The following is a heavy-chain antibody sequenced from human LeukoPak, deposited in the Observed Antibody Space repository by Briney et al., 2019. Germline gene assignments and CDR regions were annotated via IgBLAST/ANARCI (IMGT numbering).Heavy chain of an antibody. CDR1: GFTFSSYG. V-gene: IGHV3-30*02. CDR3: AKDLTEYYYGSGIY. Sequence: GSLRLSCAASGFTFSSYGMHWVRQAPGKGLEWVAFIRYDGSNKYYADSVKGRFTISRDNSKNTLYLQMNSLRAEDTAVYYCAKDLTEYYYGSGIYWGQGTLVTVSS. CDR2: IRYDGSNK. J-gene: IGHJ4*02. D-gene: IGHD3-10*01.